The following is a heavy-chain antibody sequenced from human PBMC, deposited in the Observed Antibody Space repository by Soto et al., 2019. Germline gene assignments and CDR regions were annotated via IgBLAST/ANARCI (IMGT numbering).Heavy chain of an antibody. CDR1: GYSFTTHW. Sequence: EVQLVQSGAEVKKPGESLKISCKGSGYSFTTHWIGWVRQMPGKGLEWMGIIYPGDSDTRYSPSFQGQVTMSADNSISTAYLQWSSLKASDTAMYYCARQYCTSTSCYLDPWGQGTLVTVSS. J-gene: IGHJ5*02. CDR2: IYPGDSDT. CDR3: ARQYCTSTSCYLDP. V-gene: IGHV5-51*01. D-gene: IGHD2-2*01.